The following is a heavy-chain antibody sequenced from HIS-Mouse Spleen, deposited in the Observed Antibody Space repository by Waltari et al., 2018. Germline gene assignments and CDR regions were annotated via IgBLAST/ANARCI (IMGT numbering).Heavy chain of an antibody. CDR3: AKTWLAHFDY. D-gene: IGHD6-19*01. V-gene: IGHV3-30*18. Sequence: QVQLVESGGGVVQPGRSLRLSCAASGFTFSSYGMHWVRQAPGKGLGVVAVVSYDGSNKYYADSVKGRFTISRDNSKNTLYLQMNSLRAEDTAVYYCAKTWLAHFDYWGQGTLVTVSS. J-gene: IGHJ4*02. CDR1: GFTFSSYG. CDR2: VSYDGSNK.